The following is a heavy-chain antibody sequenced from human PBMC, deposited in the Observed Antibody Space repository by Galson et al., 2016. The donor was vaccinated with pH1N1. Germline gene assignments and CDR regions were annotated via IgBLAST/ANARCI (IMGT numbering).Heavy chain of an antibody. D-gene: IGHD6-13*01. V-gene: IGHV4-31*03. CDR3: ARQRAAAGTFYFDY. CDR1: GGSISSGHSN. Sequence: TLSLTCTISGGSISSGHSNWTWIRQRPGKGLEWIGCIDNSGTTYYNPSLKSRLAISLDTSKNQFSLKLSSVTAADTAVYYCARQRAAAGTFYFDYWGQGTLVTVSS. CDR2: IDNSGTT. J-gene: IGHJ4*02.